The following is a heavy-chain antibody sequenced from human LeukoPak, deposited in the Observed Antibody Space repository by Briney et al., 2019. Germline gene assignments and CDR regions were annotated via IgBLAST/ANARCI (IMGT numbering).Heavy chain of an antibody. V-gene: IGHV1-69*04. Sequence: SVKVSCKASGGTFSSYAISWVRQAPGQGLEWMGRIIPILGIANYAQKFQGRVTITADKSTSTAYMELSSLRSEDTAVYYCARDREEESTINWLDPWGQGTLVTVSS. CDR1: GGTFSSYA. D-gene: IGHD2-2*01. CDR2: IIPILGIA. CDR3: ARDREEESTINWLDP. J-gene: IGHJ5*02.